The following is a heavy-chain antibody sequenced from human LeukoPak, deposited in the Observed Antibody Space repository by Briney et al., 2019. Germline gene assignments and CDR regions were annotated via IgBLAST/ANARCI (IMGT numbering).Heavy chain of an antibody. D-gene: IGHD2-15*01. Sequence: ASVKVSCKASGGTFSSYAISWVRQGPGQGLEWMGRIIPILGIANYAQKFQGRVTITADKSTSTAYMELSSLRSEDTAVYYCAGTCSGGRSFDYWGQGTLVTVSS. CDR3: AGTCSGGRSFDY. CDR2: IIPILGIA. J-gene: IGHJ4*02. V-gene: IGHV1-69*04. CDR1: GGTFSSYA.